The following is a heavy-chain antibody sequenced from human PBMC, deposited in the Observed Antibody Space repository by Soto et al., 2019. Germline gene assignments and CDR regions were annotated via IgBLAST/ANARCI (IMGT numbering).Heavy chain of an antibody. CDR2: IYYSGST. D-gene: IGHD2-15*01. J-gene: IGHJ3*02. V-gene: IGHV4-59*08. Sequence: SETLSLTCTVSGGSISSYYWSWIRQPPGKGLEWIGYIYYSGSTNYNPSLKSRVTISVDTSKNQFSLKLSSVTAADTAVYYCACSEYSSGTDAFDIWGQGTMVTVSS. CDR1: GGSISSYY. CDR3: ACSEYSSGTDAFDI.